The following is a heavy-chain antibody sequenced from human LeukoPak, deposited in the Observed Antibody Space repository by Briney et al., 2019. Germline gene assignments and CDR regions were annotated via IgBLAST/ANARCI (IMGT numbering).Heavy chain of an antibody. CDR2: ISYDGSNK. Sequence: GGSLRLSCAASGFTFSSDCMHWVRQDPGKGLEGVAVISYDGSNKNYADSVKGRFTISRDKSMNTLNLQVNSLRAEDTAVYYCAKGVIADCYSTNCYIVDVWGQGTTVTVSS. J-gene: IGHJ6*02. CDR1: GFTFSSDC. D-gene: IGHD2-2*02. CDR3: AKGVIADCYSTNCYIVDV. V-gene: IGHV3-30*18.